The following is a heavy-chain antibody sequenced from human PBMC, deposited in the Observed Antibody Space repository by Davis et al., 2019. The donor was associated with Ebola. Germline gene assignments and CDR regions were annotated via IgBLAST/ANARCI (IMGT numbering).Heavy chain of an antibody. CDR3: TRDRGGFWTGHCSSTSCYPLGY. J-gene: IGHJ4*02. D-gene: IGHD2-2*03. V-gene: IGHV3-49*03. CDR2: IRSKAYGGTT. Sequence: GESLKISCTASGFTFGDYAMSWFRQAPGKGLEWVGFIRSKAYGGTTEYAASVKGRFTISRDDSKSIAYLQMNSLKTEDTAVYYCTRDRGGFWTGHCSSTSCYPLGYWGQGTLVTVSS. CDR1: GFTFGDYA.